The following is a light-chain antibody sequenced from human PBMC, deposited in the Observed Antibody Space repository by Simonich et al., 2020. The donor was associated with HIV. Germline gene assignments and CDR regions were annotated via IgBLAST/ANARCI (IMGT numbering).Light chain of an antibody. CDR1: QRISRC. CDR2: AAS. Sequence: DIQMTQSPSTLSASVGDRVHITCRASQRISRCLAWYQQKPGKAPKLLIYAASSLQSVVPSRFSGSGSGTDFTLTISSLQPEDFATYYCQQNDNTPWTFGQGTKVEIK. V-gene: IGKV1-39*01. J-gene: IGKJ1*01. CDR3: QQNDNTPWT.